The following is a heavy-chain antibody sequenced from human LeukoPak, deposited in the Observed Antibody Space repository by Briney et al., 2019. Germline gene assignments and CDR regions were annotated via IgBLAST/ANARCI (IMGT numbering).Heavy chain of an antibody. D-gene: IGHD3-10*01. CDR2: INHSGST. Sequence: SETLSLTCAVYGGSFSGYYWSWIRQPPGKGLEWIGEINHSGSTNYNPSLKSRVTISVDTSKNQFSLKLSSVTAADTAVYYCARVRGYGSGSHQHDYWGQGTLVTVSS. V-gene: IGHV4-34*01. CDR1: GGSFSGYY. J-gene: IGHJ4*02. CDR3: ARVRGYGSGSHQHDY.